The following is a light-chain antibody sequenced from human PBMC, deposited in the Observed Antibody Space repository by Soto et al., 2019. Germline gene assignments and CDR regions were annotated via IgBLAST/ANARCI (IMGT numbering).Light chain of an antibody. V-gene: IGLV1-40*01. CDR2: DNN. CDR3: QSFDTSLSGFVV. CDR1: SSNIGAGYD. J-gene: IGLJ2*01. Sequence: QSVLTQPPSMSGAPGQRVTISCTGSSSNIGAGYDVHWYQQHPGTAPKLLIFDNNNRPSGVPDRFSGSKSDTSASLAITGLQAEDDAYDDCQSFDTSLSGFVVFGGGTKLTVL.